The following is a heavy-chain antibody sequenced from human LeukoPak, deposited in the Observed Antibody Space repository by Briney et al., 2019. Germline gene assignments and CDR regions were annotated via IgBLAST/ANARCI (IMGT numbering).Heavy chain of an antibody. D-gene: IGHD1-26*01. CDR1: GFTFSSYA. CDR2: ISYDGSNK. J-gene: IGHJ4*02. Sequence: GRSLRLSCAASGFTFSSYAMHWVRQAPGKGLEWVAVISYDGSNKYYADSVKGRFTISRDNSKNTLYLQMNSLGAEDTAVYYCARDREKASDYWGQGTLVTVSS. V-gene: IGHV3-30-3*01. CDR3: ARDREKASDY.